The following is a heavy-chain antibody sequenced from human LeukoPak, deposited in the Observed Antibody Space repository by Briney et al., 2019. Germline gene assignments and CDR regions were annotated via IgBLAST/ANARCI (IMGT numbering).Heavy chain of an antibody. CDR3: ARANTAMSA. CDR1: GGSLSSYY. V-gene: IGHV4-59*01. D-gene: IGHD5-18*01. J-gene: IGHJ5*02. Sequence: SETLSLTCTVSGGSLSSYYWSWIRQPPGKGLELIAYFSSTGSTNYNPSLKSRVTISVDTSKNQFSLMLNSVTAAETAVYYCARANTAMSAWGQGTLVTVSS. CDR2: FSSTGST.